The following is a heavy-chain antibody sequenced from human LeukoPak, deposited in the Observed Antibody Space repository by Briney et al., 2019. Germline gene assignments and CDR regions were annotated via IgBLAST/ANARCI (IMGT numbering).Heavy chain of an antibody. CDR3: ARAPYSLIQLSLVGGVFDI. CDR2: IYTSGST. Sequence: GSLRLSCAASGFTFSSYAMSWIRQPAGKGLEWIGRIYTSGSTNYNPSLESRVTISVDTSKNQFSLKLSSVTAADAAVYYCARAPYSLIQLSLVGGVFDIWGQGTMVTVS. V-gene: IGHV4-4*07. J-gene: IGHJ3*02. CDR1: GFTFSSYA. D-gene: IGHD5-18*01.